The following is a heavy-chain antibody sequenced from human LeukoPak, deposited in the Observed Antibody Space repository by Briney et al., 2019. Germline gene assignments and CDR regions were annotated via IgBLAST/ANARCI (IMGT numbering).Heavy chain of an antibody. J-gene: IGHJ1*01. CDR3: ARGFDWLLYFQN. V-gene: IGHV3-7*04. D-gene: IGHD3-9*01. Sequence: PGGSLRLSCVASGFTFSTSWVTWVRQAPGKGLEWVANIDKHGSGKYYADSVKGRLAISRDNAKNSLYLQMNSLRAEDTAVYYCARGFDWLLYFQNWGQGTLVTVSS. CDR2: IDKHGSGK. CDR1: GFTFSTSW.